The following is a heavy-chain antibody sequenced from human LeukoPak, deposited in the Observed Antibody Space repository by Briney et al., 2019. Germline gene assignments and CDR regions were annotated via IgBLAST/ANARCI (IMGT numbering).Heavy chain of an antibody. Sequence: GGSLRLSCAASGFTFSSYEMNWVRQAPGKGLEWVSYISSSGSTIYYADSVKGRFTISRDNAKNSLYLQMNSLRAEDTAVYYCARRRRGVDWCYCLDYWGQGTLVTVSS. V-gene: IGHV3-48*03. CDR3: ARRRRGVDWCYCLDY. CDR2: ISSSGSTI. CDR1: GFTFSSYE. J-gene: IGHJ4*02. D-gene: IGHD3-10*01.